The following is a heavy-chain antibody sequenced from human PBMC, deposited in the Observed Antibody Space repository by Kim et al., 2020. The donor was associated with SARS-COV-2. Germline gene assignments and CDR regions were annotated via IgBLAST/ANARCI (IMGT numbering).Heavy chain of an antibody. Sequence: GGSLRLSCAASGFTFSSYSMNWVRQAPGKGLEWVSSISSSSSYIYYADSVKGRFTISRDNAKNSLYLQMNSLRAEDTAVYYCASATLTYYYDSSGYYVFDAFDIWGQGTMVTVSS. CDR2: ISSSSSYI. D-gene: IGHD3-22*01. CDR3: ASATLTYYYDSSGYYVFDAFDI. CDR1: GFTFSSYS. V-gene: IGHV3-21*01. J-gene: IGHJ3*02.